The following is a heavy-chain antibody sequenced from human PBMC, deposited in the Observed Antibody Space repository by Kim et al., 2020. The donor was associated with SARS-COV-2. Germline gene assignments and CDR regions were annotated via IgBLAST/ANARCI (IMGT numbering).Heavy chain of an antibody. V-gene: IGHV1-46*01. CDR2: INPRGGST. CDR1: GYTFTTYY. CDR3: AREEVGTIEGDC. Sequence: ASVKVSCKASGYTFTTYYVHWVRQAPGQGLEWMGIINPRGGSTYYAQKFQGRVTITRDTSTSTVYMELSSLRSEDTAVYYCAREEVGTIEGDCWGQGTLVTVSS. D-gene: IGHD1-26*01. J-gene: IGHJ4*02.